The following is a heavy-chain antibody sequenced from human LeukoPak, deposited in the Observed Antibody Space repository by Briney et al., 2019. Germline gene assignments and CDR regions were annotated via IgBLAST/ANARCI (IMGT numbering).Heavy chain of an antibody. CDR1: GYTFTSYY. Sequence: ASVKVSCKASGYTFTSYYMHWVRQAPGQGLEWMGIINPSGGSTSYAQKFQGRVTMTRDMSTSTVYMKLSSLRSEDTAVYYCARVRRYYDSSGYLGYWGQGTLVTVSS. V-gene: IGHV1-46*01. CDR3: ARVRRYYDSSGYLGY. J-gene: IGHJ4*02. D-gene: IGHD3-22*01. CDR2: INPSGGST.